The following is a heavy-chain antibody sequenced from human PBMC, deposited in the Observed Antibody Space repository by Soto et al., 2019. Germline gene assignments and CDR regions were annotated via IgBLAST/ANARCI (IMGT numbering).Heavy chain of an antibody. D-gene: IGHD3-10*01. CDR1: GFSLRNARMG. Sequence: QVTLKESGPVLVKPTETLTLTCIVSGFSLRNARMGVSWIRQPPGKALEWLAHIFPNDEKSYSTSLQSRFTLAKDTSKSQVVLTMTKMDPLDTATYYCARSRSGTYYDAFDIWDQGTMVTVSS. CDR2: IFPNDEK. V-gene: IGHV2-26*01. J-gene: IGHJ3*02. CDR3: ARSRSGTYYDAFDI.